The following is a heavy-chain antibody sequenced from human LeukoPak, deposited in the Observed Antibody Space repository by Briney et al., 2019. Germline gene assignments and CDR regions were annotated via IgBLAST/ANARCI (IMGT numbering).Heavy chain of an antibody. D-gene: IGHD3-10*01. Sequence: QPSETLSLTCAVYGGSFSGFYWSWVRQPPGKGLEWVGEINQSESTHYNPSFKSRVTILVDTSRNQFSLKLTSVTAADTAVYYCARGPDSGSHFAWFDPWGQGTLVTVSS. V-gene: IGHV4-34*01. CDR1: GGSFSGFY. J-gene: IGHJ5*02. CDR2: INQSEST. CDR3: ARGPDSGSHFAWFDP.